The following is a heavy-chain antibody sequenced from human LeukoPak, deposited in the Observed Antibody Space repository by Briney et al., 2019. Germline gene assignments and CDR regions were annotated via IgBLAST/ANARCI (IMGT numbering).Heavy chain of an antibody. CDR3: ARSQGYSSSWFDWFDP. D-gene: IGHD6-13*01. Sequence: ASVKVSCKASGYTFSTSDINWVRQATGQGLEWMGWMNPNSGDTGYAQKFQGRVTMTRNTSISTAYMELSNLRSEDTAVYYCARSQGYSSSWFDWFDPWGQGTLVTVSS. CDR1: GYTFSTSD. J-gene: IGHJ5*02. V-gene: IGHV1-8*01. CDR2: MNPNSGDT.